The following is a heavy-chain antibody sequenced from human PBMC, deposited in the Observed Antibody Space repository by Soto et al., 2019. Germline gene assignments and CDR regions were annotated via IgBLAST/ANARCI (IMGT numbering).Heavy chain of an antibody. D-gene: IGHD6-19*01. V-gene: IGHV3-74*01. Sequence: GSLRLSCAASDFSFSNSWMHWVRQVPGKGLVWVSRINIDGSSTDYADSVKGRFTISRDNAKNTLYLHMNSLRVEDTGVYYCARGNVAVAVRGLFDYWGQGTLVTVSS. CDR2: INIDGSST. CDR1: DFSFSNSW. J-gene: IGHJ4*02. CDR3: ARGNVAVAVRGLFDY.